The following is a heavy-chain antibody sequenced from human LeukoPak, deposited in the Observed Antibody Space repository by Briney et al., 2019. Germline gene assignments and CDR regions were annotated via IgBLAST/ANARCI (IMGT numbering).Heavy chain of an antibody. CDR3: ARDRLRLESVAEGNYFDY. D-gene: IGHD6-19*01. CDR2: ISAYNGNT. CDR1: GYTFTSYG. Sequence: ASVKVSCKASGYTFTSYGISWVRQAPGQGLEWMGWISAYNGNTNYAQKLQGRVTMTTDTSTSTAYMELRSLRSDDTAVYYCARDRLRLESVAEGNYFDYWGQGTLVTVSS. V-gene: IGHV1-18*01. J-gene: IGHJ4*02.